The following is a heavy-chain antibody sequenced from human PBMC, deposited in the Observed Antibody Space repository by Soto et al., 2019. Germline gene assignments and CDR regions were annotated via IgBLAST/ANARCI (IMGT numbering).Heavy chain of an antibody. CDR3: ARTDRDSYGLDV. V-gene: IGHV3-13*05. CDR1: GFTCRNYD. Sequence: EVQLVESGGGLVQPGGSIRLSCAASGFTCRNYDMHWVRQGTGKGLEWVSGISAAGDPDYADSVEGRFTISRENAQNSIFLPMTSLRVGDTAVYYWARTDRDSYGLDVWGPGTTVIVSS. CDR2: ISAAGDP. J-gene: IGHJ6*02.